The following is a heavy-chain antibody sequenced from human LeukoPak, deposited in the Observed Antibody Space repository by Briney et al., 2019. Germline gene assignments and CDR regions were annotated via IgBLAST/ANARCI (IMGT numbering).Heavy chain of an antibody. V-gene: IGHV3-23*01. J-gene: IGHJ4*02. CDR1: GFTFSSYG. CDR3: ARVVGLPEYYFNY. Sequence: GGSLRLSCAASGFTFSSYGMSWVRQAPGKGLEWVSAISGSGGSTYYADSVKGRFTISRDNSKNTLYLQMNSLRADDTAVYYCARVVGLPEYYFNYWGQGTLVTVSS. D-gene: IGHD1-26*01. CDR2: ISGSGGST.